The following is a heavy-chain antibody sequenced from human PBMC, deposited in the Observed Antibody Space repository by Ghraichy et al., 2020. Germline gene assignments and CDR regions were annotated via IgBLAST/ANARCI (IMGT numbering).Heavy chain of an antibody. D-gene: IGHD3-22*01. CDR3: ATVKITMIVVGHWFDP. V-gene: IGHV1-24*01. CDR1: GYTLTELS. J-gene: IGHJ5*02. Sequence: ASGKVSCKVSGYTLTELSMHWVRQAPGKGLEWMGGFDPEDGETIYAQKFQGRVTMTEDTSTDTAYMELSSLRSEDTAVYYCATVKITMIVVGHWFDPWGQGTLVTVSS. CDR2: FDPEDGET.